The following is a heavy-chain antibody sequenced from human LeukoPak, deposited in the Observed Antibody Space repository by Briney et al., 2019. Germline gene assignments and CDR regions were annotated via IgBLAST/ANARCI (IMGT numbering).Heavy chain of an antibody. CDR1: GFTFSSYA. CDR2: ISGSGGST. V-gene: IGHV3-23*01. CDR3: AKDSEGGAARRWGNYFDY. Sequence: PGRSLRLSCAASGFTFSSYAMSWVRQAPGKGLEWVSAISGSGGSTYYADSVKGRFTISRDNSKNTLYLQMNSLRAEDTAVYYCAKDSEGGAARRWGNYFDYWGQGTLVTVSS. D-gene: IGHD6-6*01. J-gene: IGHJ4*02.